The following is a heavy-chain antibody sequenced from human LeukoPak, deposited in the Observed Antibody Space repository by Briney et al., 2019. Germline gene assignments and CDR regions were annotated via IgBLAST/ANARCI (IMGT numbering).Heavy chain of an antibody. Sequence: SETLSLTCTVSGGSISYYYWNWIRQPPGKGLEWIGYIYYSGSTNYNPSLKSRVTISVDTSKNQFSLKLSSLTAADTAVYYCASLAGYSYNYRSDYWGQGTLVTVSS. CDR3: ASLAGYSYNYRSDY. D-gene: IGHD5-18*01. CDR1: GGSISYYY. J-gene: IGHJ4*02. V-gene: IGHV4-59*01. CDR2: IYYSGST.